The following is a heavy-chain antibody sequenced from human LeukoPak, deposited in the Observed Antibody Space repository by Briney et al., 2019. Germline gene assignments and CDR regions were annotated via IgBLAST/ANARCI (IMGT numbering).Heavy chain of an antibody. CDR3: ARHKDDILTGYYMGGYYYYMDV. Sequence: SETLSLTCTVSGGSISSYYWSWIRQPPGKGLEWIGSIYYSGSTYYNPSLKSRVTISVDTSKNQFSLKLSSVTAADTAVYYCARHKDDILTGYYMGGYYYYMDVWGKGTTATISS. CDR2: IYYSGST. V-gene: IGHV4-59*04. CDR1: GGSISSYY. J-gene: IGHJ6*03. D-gene: IGHD3-9*01.